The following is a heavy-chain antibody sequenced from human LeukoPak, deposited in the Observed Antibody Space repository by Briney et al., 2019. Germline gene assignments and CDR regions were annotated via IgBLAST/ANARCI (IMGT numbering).Heavy chain of an antibody. CDR3: ARHRGGSGSYYNVFVY. CDR1: XYSFTSYW. J-gene: IGHJ4*02. Sequence: GESLKISCKGSXYSFTSYWIGWVRQMPGKGLEWMGIIYPGDSDTRYSPSFQGQVTISADKSISTAYLQWSSLKASDTAMYYCARHRGGSGSYYNVFVYWGQGTLVTVSS. V-gene: IGHV5-51*01. CDR2: IYPGDSDT. D-gene: IGHD3-10*01.